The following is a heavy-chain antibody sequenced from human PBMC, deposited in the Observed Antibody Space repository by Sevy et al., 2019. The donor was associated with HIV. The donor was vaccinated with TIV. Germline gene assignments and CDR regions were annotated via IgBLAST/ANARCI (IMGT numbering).Heavy chain of an antibody. J-gene: IGHJ4*02. Sequence: GGSLRLSCAASGFTVSSNYMSWVRQAPGKGLEWVSIFYINGNTYYSDSVKGRFIISRDTSQNTVFLHMNSLRAEDTAGYYCVREAFCSSATCYRPYWGQGTLVTVSS. CDR3: VREAFCSSATCYRPY. D-gene: IGHD2-2*01. CDR2: FYINGNT. V-gene: IGHV3-66*01. CDR1: GFTVSSNY.